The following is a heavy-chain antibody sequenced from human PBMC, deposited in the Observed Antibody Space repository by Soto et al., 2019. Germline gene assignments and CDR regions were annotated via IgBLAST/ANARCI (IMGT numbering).Heavy chain of an antibody. J-gene: IGHJ4*02. CDR3: ARIYCTSTTCYVVS. CDR1: GGSVSSSDYY. D-gene: IGHD2-2*01. V-gene: IGHV4-39*01. CDR2: ITHTGRT. Sequence: PSETLSLTCTVSGGSVSSSDYYWSWIRQPPGKGLEWIGEITHTGRTNYSPSLKSRLTISVDTSKNEFSLKLSSVTAADTSVYYCARIYCTSTTCYVVSWGQGTLVTVSS.